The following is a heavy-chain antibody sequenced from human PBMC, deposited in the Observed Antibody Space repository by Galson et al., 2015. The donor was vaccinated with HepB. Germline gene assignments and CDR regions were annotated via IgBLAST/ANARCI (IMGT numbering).Heavy chain of an antibody. CDR1: GFTFSSYS. V-gene: IGHV3-48*01. CDR3: AKDRGDLYCSGGSCYPYYFDY. CDR2: ISSSSSTI. Sequence: SLRLSCAASGFTFSSYSMNWVRQAPGKGLEWVSYISSSSSTIYYADSVKGRFTISRDNSKNTLYLQMNSLRAEDTAVYYCAKDRGDLYCSGGSCYPYYFDYWGQGTLVTVSS. J-gene: IGHJ4*02. D-gene: IGHD2-15*01.